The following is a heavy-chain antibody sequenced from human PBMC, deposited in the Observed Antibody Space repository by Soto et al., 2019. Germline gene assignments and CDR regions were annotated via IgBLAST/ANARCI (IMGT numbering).Heavy chain of an antibody. V-gene: IGHV3-33*01. J-gene: IGHJ4*02. CDR1: GFTFSDFG. CDR3: ARDGIAGTAFRGYLDY. D-gene: IGHD1-7*01. Sequence: PGGSLRLSCAASGFTFSDFGMHWVRQVPGKGLEWVSIIWRDGSEEYYADSVKGRFAISRDNSKNTLYLRMDSLRPEDTAVYYCARDGIAGTAFRGYLDYWGPGTLVTVS. CDR2: IWRDGSEE.